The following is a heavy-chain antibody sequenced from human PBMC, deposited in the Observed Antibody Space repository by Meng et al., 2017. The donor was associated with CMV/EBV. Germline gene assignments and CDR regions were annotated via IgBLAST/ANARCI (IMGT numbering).Heavy chain of an antibody. Sequence: VELGKRGAELKNLGSWVRVSCKASGGTFSSYAISWVRQAPGQGLEWMGGIIPIFGTANYAKKFQGRVKITADESTSTAYMELSSLRSEDTAVYYCARGSGAGTTWSYFDYWGQGTLVTVSS. V-gene: IGHV1-69*12. D-gene: IGHD1-7*01. CDR3: ARGSGAGTTWSYFDY. CDR2: IIPIFGTA. CDR1: GGTFSSYA. J-gene: IGHJ4*02.